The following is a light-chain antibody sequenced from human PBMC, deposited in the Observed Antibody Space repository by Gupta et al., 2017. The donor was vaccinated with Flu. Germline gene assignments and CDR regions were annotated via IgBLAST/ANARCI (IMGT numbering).Light chain of an antibody. CDR1: QSLLHSNGYNY. Sequence: DIVMTQSPLSLSATPGEPASISCRSSQSLLHSNGYNYLDWYLQKPGQSPQLLIYLGSNRASGVPDRFSGSGSGTDFTLKISRVEAEDVGVYYCMQALQTPRTFGQGTKVEIK. CDR3: MQALQTPRT. J-gene: IGKJ1*01. V-gene: IGKV2-28*01. CDR2: LGS.